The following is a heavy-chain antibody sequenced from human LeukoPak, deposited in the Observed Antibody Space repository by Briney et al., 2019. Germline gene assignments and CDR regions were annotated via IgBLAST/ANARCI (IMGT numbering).Heavy chain of an antibody. CDR3: ARAYSGSYYYY. J-gene: IGHJ4*02. Sequence: GASVKVSCKASGYTFTSYGISWVRQAPGQGLEWMGWISAYNGNTDYAQKFQGRVTMTTDTSTGTAYMEVRSLRSDDTAVYYCARAYSGSYYYYWGQGTLVTVSS. CDR2: ISAYNGNT. D-gene: IGHD1-26*01. CDR1: GYTFTSYG. V-gene: IGHV1-18*01.